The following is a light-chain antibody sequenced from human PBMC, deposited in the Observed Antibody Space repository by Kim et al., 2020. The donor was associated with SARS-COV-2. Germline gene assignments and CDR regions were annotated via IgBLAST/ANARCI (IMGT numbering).Light chain of an antibody. CDR1: QSLLYSNGFNY. CDR2: LGS. J-gene: IGKJ1*01. CDR3: MQALQTPRT. Sequence: PASIAGKSSQSLLYSNGFNYLEWYVQKPGQSPQLLIYLGSVRASGVPDRFSGSGSGTDFTLRISRVEADDVGVYYCMQALQTPRTFGLGIKGDIK. V-gene: IGKV2-28*01.